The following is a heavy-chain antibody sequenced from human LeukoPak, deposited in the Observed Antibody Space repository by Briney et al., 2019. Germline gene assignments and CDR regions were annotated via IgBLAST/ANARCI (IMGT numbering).Heavy chain of an antibody. J-gene: IGHJ2*01. V-gene: IGHV3-23*01. CDR2: ISISGGST. D-gene: IGHD6-13*01. CDR3: ARDLEIVAAGWYFDL. CDR1: GFIFSTYA. Sequence: PGGSLRLSCAASGFIFSTYAMSWVRQDPGKGLEWASSISISGGSTYYADSVKGRFTISRDNSKNTLLLQMKNLRAEDTAVYYCARDLEIVAAGWYFDLWGRGTLVTVSS.